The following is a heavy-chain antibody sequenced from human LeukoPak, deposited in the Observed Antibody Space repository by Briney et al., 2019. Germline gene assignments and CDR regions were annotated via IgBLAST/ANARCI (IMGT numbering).Heavy chain of an antibody. D-gene: IGHD3-3*01. CDR3: ARAPVTIFGVVTDYFDY. J-gene: IGHJ4*02. V-gene: IGHV1-2*02. CDR1: GYTFTCYY. Sequence: GASVKVSCKASGYTFTCYYMHWVRQAPGQGLEWMGWINPNSGGTNYAQKFQGRVTMTRDTSISTAYMELSRLRSDDTAVYYCARAPVTIFGVVTDYFDYWGQGTLVTVSS. CDR2: INPNSGGT.